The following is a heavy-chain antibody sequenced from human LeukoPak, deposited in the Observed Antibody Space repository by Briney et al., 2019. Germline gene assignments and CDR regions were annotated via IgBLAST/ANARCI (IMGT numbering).Heavy chain of an antibody. V-gene: IGHV4-59*01. CDR1: GGSISSYY. D-gene: IGHD4-17*01. J-gene: IGHJ6*02. CDR3: ARVGDYGDYGYYGTDV. CDR2: IYYSGST. Sequence: SETLSLTCTVSGGSISSYYWSWIRQPPGKGLEWIGYIYYSGSTNYNPSLKSRVTISVDTSKNQFSLKLSSVTAADTAVYYCARVGDYGDYGYYGTDVWGQGPRSPSP.